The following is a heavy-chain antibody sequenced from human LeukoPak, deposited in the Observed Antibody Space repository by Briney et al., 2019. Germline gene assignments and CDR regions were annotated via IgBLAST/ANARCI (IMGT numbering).Heavy chain of an antibody. V-gene: IGHV3-23*01. D-gene: IGHD6-13*01. CDR2: ISGSGGST. Sequence: GGSLRLSCAASGFTFSSYAMSWVRQAPGKGLEWVSAISGSGGSTYYADSVKGRFTISRDNSKNTLYLQMNSLRAEDTAVYYCAKQLAAAADRGYYFDYWGQGTLVTVSS. J-gene: IGHJ4*02. CDR3: AKQLAAAADRGYYFDY. CDR1: GFTFSSYA.